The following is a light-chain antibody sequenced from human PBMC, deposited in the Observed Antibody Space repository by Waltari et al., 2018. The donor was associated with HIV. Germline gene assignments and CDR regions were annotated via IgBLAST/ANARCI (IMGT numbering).Light chain of an antibody. CDR2: WAS. V-gene: IGKV4-1*01. Sequence: DIVMTKSPDSLAVSLGERATINCKSSQSVLYSSHNKNYLAWYQQKPGQPPKLLIYWASTRESGAPDRFSGSGSGTDFTLTISSLQAEDVAVYYCQQYYSTPYTFGQGTKLEIK. J-gene: IGKJ2*01. CDR3: QQYYSTPYT. CDR1: QSVLYSSHNKNY.